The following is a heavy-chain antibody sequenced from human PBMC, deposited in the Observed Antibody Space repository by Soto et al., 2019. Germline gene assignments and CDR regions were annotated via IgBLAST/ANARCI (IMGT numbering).Heavy chain of an antibody. D-gene: IGHD4-17*01. CDR1: GGSINYSY. J-gene: IGHJ6*02. V-gene: IGHV4-59*01. CDR3: ARVNYGDYYYGMDV. CDR2: ISYTGSA. Sequence: PSETLSRTCTVSGGSINYSYWTCIRQPPGKGLEWIGYISYTGSANYNDSLKSRLTISVDTSKNHFSLKLSSVTAADTALYYCARVNYGDYYYGMDVWGQGTTVTVSS.